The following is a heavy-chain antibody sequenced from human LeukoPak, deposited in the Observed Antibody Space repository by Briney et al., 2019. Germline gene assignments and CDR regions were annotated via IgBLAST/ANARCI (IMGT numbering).Heavy chain of an antibody. J-gene: IGHJ4*02. V-gene: IGHV4-34*01. CDR3: ARGPIVVVSTGKGGFDY. CDR1: GGSISGYY. D-gene: IGHD2-21*01. CDR2: INHSGST. Sequence: SETLSLTCTVSGGSISGYYWSWIRQPPGKGLEWIGEINHSGSTNYNPSLKSRVTISVGTSKNQFSLKLSSVTAADTAVYYCARGPIVVVSTGKGGFDYWGQGTLVTVSS.